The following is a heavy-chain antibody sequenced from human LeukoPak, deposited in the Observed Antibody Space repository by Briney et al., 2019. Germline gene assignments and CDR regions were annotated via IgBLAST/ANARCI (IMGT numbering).Heavy chain of an antibody. Sequence: PGGSLRLSCAASGFTFSSYWMHWVRQAPGKGLVWVSRINSDGSSTSYADSVKGRFTISRDNAKNTLYLQMNSLRAEDTAVYYCARAQLEYYDILTGYSGANREIDYWGQGTLVTVSS. J-gene: IGHJ4*02. V-gene: IGHV3-74*01. D-gene: IGHD3-9*01. CDR2: INSDGSST. CDR1: GFTFSSYW. CDR3: ARAQLEYYDILTGYSGANREIDY.